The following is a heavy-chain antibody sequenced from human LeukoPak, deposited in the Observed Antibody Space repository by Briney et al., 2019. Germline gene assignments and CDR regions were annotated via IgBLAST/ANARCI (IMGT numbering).Heavy chain of an antibody. CDR2: IYYSGST. CDR1: GGSISSYY. D-gene: IGHD1-1*01. Sequence: PSETLSLTCTVSGGSISSYYWSWIRQPPGKGLEWIGYIYYSGSTNYNPSLKSRVTISVDTSKNQFSLKLSSVTAADTAVYYCARAGTTGRPTGWFDPWGQGTLVTVSS. V-gene: IGHV4-59*01. J-gene: IGHJ5*02. CDR3: ARAGTTGRPTGWFDP.